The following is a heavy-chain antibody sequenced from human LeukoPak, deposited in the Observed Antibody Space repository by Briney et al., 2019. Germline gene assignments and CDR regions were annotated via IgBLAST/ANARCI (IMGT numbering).Heavy chain of an antibody. Sequence: GGSLRLSCAASRFTLSNYWMSWVRQAPGKGLEWVANIKQDGSETYYVDSVKGRFTMSRDNAKNSLSLQMNSLRAEDTAVYYCAGQRGSGGLDYWGQGTLVTVSS. V-gene: IGHV3-7*01. CDR1: RFTLSNYW. D-gene: IGHD6-19*01. CDR3: AGQRGSGGLDY. CDR2: IKQDGSET. J-gene: IGHJ4*02.